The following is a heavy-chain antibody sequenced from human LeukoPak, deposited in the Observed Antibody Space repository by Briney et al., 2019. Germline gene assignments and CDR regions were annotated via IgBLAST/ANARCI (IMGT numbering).Heavy chain of an antibody. D-gene: IGHD3-3*01. CDR1: GGTFSSYA. J-gene: IGHJ6*03. Sequence: SVKVSCKASGGTFSSYAISWVRQAPGQGLEWRGGIIPIFGTANYAQKFQGRVTITADESTSTAYMELSSLRSEDTAVYYCARAARSGYYYYYYYMDVWGKGTTVTVSS. CDR3: ARAARSGYYYYYYYMDV. CDR2: IIPIFGTA. V-gene: IGHV1-69*13.